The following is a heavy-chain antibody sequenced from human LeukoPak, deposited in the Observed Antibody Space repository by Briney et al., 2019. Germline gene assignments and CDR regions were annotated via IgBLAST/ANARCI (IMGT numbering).Heavy chain of an antibody. D-gene: IGHD3-22*01. J-gene: IGHJ4*02. CDR2: VSYDGTNE. CDR3: ARGASDSSGYYYFASYFDY. CDR1: GFTFSSYA. V-gene: IGHV3-30*01. Sequence: VQPGRSLRLSCAASGFTFSSYAMHWVRQAPGKGLEWVAVVSYDGTNEYYADSVKGRFTISRDNSKNTLCLQMNSLRAENTAVYYCARGASDSSGYYYFASYFDYWGQGTLVTVSS.